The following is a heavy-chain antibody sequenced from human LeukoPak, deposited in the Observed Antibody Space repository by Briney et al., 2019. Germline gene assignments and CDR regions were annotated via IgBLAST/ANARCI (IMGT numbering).Heavy chain of an antibody. CDR1: GFTFSSKY. J-gene: IGHJ5*02. D-gene: IGHD2-2*01. CDR2: IFSGDNT. Sequence: GGSLRLSCAASGFTFSSKYMSWVRQAPGKGLEWVSVIFSGDNTYYADSVKGRFTISRDNSKNTLYLQMNSLRAEDTAVYYCAGDFGRGYCSSTSCYGWFDLWGQGTLVTVSS. CDR3: AGDFGRGYCSSTSCYGWFDL. V-gene: IGHV3-66*02.